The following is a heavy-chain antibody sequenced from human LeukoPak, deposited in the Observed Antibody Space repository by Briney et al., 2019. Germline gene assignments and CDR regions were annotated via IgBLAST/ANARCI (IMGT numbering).Heavy chain of an antibody. J-gene: IGHJ4*02. D-gene: IGHD2-15*01. CDR2: ISASGGDT. Sequence: GGSLRLSCGASGFTFNGYAMNWVRQAPGKGLEWVSAISASGGDTYYADSVKGRVIVSRDNFKNTLFLEMSSLRAEDTAVYYCGEGGERWELLEYWGQGTLVTVSS. V-gene: IGHV3-23*01. CDR1: GFTFNGYA. CDR3: GEGGERWELLEY.